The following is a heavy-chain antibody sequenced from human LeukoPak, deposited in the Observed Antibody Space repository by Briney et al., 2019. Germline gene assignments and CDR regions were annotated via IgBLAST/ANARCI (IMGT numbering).Heavy chain of an antibody. Sequence: GGSLRLSCAVSGFTFTSYWMHWVRQAPGKGLVWVSRINSDGISTTYADSVKGRFTISRDNAKNTLYLQMNSLRAEDTAMYYCAREGVYYDFWSGHPSGAFDIWGQGTMVTVSS. D-gene: IGHD3-3*01. V-gene: IGHV3-74*01. CDR3: AREGVYYDFWSGHPSGAFDI. CDR2: INSDGIST. CDR1: GFTFTSYW. J-gene: IGHJ3*02.